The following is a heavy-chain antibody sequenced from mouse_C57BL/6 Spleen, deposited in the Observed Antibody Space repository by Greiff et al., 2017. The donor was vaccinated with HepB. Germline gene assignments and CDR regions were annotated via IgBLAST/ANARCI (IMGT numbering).Heavy chain of an antibody. J-gene: IGHJ1*03. D-gene: IGHD2-12*01. CDR3: ARGDDGYWYFDV. CDR1: GYSITSGYD. V-gene: IGHV3-1*01. Sequence: EVQLQQSGPGMVKPSQSLSLTCTVTGYSITSGYDWHWIRHFPGNKLEWMGYISYSGSTNYNPSLKSRISITHDTSKNHFFLKLNSVTTEDTATYYCARGDDGYWYFDVWGTGTTVTVSS. CDR2: ISYSGST.